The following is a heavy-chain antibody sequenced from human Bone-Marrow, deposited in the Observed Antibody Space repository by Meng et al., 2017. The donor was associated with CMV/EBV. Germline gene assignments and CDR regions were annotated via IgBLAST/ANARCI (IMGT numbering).Heavy chain of an antibody. J-gene: IGHJ6*02. CDR1: GGSISSSSYY. D-gene: IGHD1-7*01. Sequence: GSLRLSCTVSGGSISSSSYYWGWIRQPPGKGLEWIGYIYYSGSTNYNPSLKSRVTISVDTSKNQFSLKLSSVTAADTAVYYCARGSGNYDPHYYYGMDVWGQGTTVTVSS. CDR3: ARGSGNYDPHYYYGMDV. V-gene: IGHV4-61*05. CDR2: IYYSGST.